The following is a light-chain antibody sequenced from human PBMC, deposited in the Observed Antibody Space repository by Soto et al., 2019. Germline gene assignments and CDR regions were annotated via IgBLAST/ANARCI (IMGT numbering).Light chain of an antibody. Sequence: DIQMTQSPSSLSASVGDRVTITCRASQGINNYLAWYQQRPGKVPRLLIYAASTLQTGVPSRFIGSVSGTDFTLTITSLQPEDVATYYCQKYDNAPWTFGQGTKVDIK. CDR2: AAS. CDR3: QKYDNAPWT. J-gene: IGKJ1*01. CDR1: QGINNY. V-gene: IGKV1-27*01.